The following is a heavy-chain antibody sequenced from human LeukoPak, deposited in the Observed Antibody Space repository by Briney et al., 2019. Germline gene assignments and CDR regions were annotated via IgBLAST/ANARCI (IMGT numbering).Heavy chain of an antibody. V-gene: IGHV4-59*01. CDR2: VHYSGNT. CDR1: GGPISIYY. D-gene: IGHD3-22*01. J-gene: IGHJ5*02. CDR3: ARHSSRYYYNTTGSQGFDP. Sequence: SETLSLTCTVSGGPISIYYWSWIRQPPTKGLEWIGYVHYSGNTNYNPSLESRVTISQETSKNLFSLQLKSLTAADTAVYYCARHSSRYYYNTTGSQGFDPWGQGTLVTVSS.